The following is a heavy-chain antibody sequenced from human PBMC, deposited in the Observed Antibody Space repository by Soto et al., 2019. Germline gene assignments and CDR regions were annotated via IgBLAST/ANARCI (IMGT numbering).Heavy chain of an antibody. D-gene: IGHD2-2*03. J-gene: IGHJ3*02. CDR2: IIPMFGTA. Sequence: AASVEVSCKASGGTFSSYASSWVRQAPGQGLEWMGGIIPMFGTASYGQKFQGRVTITADESTSTADMELGSLRSEDTAVYYCAREFLDIAVVPADMRVRDFDIWGQGPTVTVSS. CDR1: GGTFSSYA. CDR3: AREFLDIAVVPADMRVRDFDI. V-gene: IGHV1-69*13.